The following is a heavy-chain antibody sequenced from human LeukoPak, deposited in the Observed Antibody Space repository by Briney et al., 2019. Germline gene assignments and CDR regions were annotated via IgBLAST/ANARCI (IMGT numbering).Heavy chain of an antibody. CDR3: ARYFDD. V-gene: IGHV3-21*01. CDR2: ISSTGNHI. CDR1: GFTFSSFG. J-gene: IGHJ4*02. Sequence: GGSLRLSCAASGFTFSSFGMSWVRQAPGRGLELVSSISSTGNHIYYAGSVKGRFTISRDNPKNSLFLQMNSLRAEDTAVYYCARYFDDWGQGILVTVSS.